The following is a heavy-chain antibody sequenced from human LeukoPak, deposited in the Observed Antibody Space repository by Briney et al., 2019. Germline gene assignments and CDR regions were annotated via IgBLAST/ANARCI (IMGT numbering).Heavy chain of an antibody. CDR3: ARSKGYSSSWGTNNWFDP. D-gene: IGHD6-13*01. J-gene: IGHJ5*02. CDR2: IYHSGST. V-gene: IGHV4-38-2*02. Sequence: SETLSLTCTVSGYSISSGYYWGWIRQPPGKGLEWIGSIYHSGSTYYNPSLKSRVTISVDTSKNQFSLKLSSVTAADTAVYYCARSKGYSSSWGTNNWFDPWGQGTLVTVSS. CDR1: GYSISSGYY.